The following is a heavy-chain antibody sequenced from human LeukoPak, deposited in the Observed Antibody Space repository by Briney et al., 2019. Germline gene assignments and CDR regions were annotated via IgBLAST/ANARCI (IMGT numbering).Heavy chain of an antibody. CDR2: IKQDGSEK. Sequence: GGSLRLSCAASGFTFSNYWMTWVRQAPGKGLEWVDNIKQDGSEKNYVDSVKGRFTISRDNAQNSLYLQMNSLRAEDTAVYYCASTATCSFWGQGTMVTVSS. V-gene: IGHV3-7*01. D-gene: IGHD3-10*02. CDR1: GFTFSNYW. CDR3: ASTATCSF. J-gene: IGHJ3*01.